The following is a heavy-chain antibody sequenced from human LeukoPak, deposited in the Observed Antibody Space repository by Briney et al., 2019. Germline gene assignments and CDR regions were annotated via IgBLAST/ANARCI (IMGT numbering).Heavy chain of an antibody. J-gene: IGHJ4*02. Sequence: PSETLSLTCTVSGYSISSGYYWGWIRQPPGKGLEWIGSIYHSGSTYYNPSLKSRVTISVDTSKNQFSLKLSSVTAPDTAVYYCARYSYGYSLDYWGQGNLVTVSS. CDR1: GYSISSGYY. V-gene: IGHV4-38-2*02. D-gene: IGHD5-18*01. CDR3: ARYSYGYSLDY. CDR2: IYHSGST.